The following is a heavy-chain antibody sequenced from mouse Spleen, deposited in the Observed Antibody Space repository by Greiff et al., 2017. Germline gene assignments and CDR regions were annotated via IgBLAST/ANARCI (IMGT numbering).Heavy chain of an antibody. CDR1: GYTFTSYW. V-gene: IGHV1-50*01. Sequence: QVQLQQPGAELVKPGASAKLSCKASGYTFTSYWMQWVKQRPGQGLEWIGEIDPSDSYTNYNQKFKGKATLTVDTSSSTAYMQLSSLTSEDSAVYYCARFITTVVEDWFAYWGQGTLVTVSA. CDR3: ARFITTVVEDWFAY. J-gene: IGHJ3*01. D-gene: IGHD1-1*01. CDR2: IDPSDSYT.